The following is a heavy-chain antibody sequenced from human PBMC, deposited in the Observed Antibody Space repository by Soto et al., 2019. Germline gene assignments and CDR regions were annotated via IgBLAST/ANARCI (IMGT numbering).Heavy chain of an antibody. CDR2: ISYDGSNK. CDR3: AKDFRLAAAGSSALYYYFDY. CDR1: GFTFSSYG. Sequence: GGSLRLSCAASGFTFSSYGMHWVRQAPGKGLEWVAVISYDGSNKYYADSVKGRFTISRDNSKNTLYLQMNSLRAEDTAVYYCAKDFRLAAAGSSALYYYFDYWGQGTLVTVSS. D-gene: IGHD6-13*01. J-gene: IGHJ4*02. V-gene: IGHV3-30*18.